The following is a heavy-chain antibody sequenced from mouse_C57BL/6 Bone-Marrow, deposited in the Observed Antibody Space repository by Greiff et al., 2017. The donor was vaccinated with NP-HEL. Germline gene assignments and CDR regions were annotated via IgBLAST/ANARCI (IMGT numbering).Heavy chain of an antibody. CDR3: ARSSYIVYFDY. J-gene: IGHJ2*01. CDR1: GYTFTSYD. V-gene: IGHV1-85*01. Sequence: QVQLQQSGPELVKPGASVKLSCKASGYTFTSYDINWVKQRPGQGLEWIGWIYPRDGSTKYNEKFKGKATLTVDTSSSTAFMELPSLTSEYSAVYFCARSSYIVYFDYWGQGTTLTVSS. CDR2: IYPRDGST. D-gene: IGHD2-12*01.